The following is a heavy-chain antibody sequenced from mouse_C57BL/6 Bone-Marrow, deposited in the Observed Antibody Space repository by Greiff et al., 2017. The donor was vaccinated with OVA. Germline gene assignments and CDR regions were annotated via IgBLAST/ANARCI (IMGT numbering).Heavy chain of an antibody. CDR1: GYTFTSYW. J-gene: IGHJ2*01. V-gene: IGHV1-50*01. CDR3: ARDNGYSFDY. D-gene: IGHD2-2*01. Sequence: QVQLQQPGAELVKPGASVKLSCKASGYTFTSYWMQWVKQRPGQGLEWIGEIDPSDSYTNYNQKFKGKATLTVDTSSSTAYLQLSSLTSESSAVSYSARDNGYSFDYWGQGTTLTHSP. CDR2: IDPSDSYT.